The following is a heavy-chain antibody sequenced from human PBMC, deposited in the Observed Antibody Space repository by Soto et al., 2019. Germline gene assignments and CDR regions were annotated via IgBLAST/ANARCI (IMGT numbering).Heavy chain of an antibody. J-gene: IGHJ6*02. CDR3: ARRLYYDSSGFEGGGMDV. CDR2: VYYSGST. D-gene: IGHD3-22*01. Sequence: SETLSLTCTVSGGTISSSSYSWGWIRQPPGKGLEWIGTVYYSGSTDCNPSLKSRVTISVDTSKNQFSLKLSSVTAADTAVYYCARRLYYDSSGFEGGGMDVWGQGTTVTVSS. V-gene: IGHV4-39*01. CDR1: GGTISSSSYS.